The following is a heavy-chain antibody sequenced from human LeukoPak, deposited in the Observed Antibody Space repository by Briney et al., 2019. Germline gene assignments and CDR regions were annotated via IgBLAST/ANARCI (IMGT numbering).Heavy chain of an antibody. V-gene: IGHV5-51*01. CDR3: ARRQPVTAGDFDY. J-gene: IGHJ4*02. CDR2: IYPGDSDT. Sequence: GESLKISCKGFGYSFTNCWIGWVRQMPGKGLEWMGVIYPGDSDTRYSPSFQGQVTISADKSISTAYLQWSSLKASDTAMYYCARRQPVTAGDFDYWGQGTLVTVSS. CDR1: GYSFTNCW. D-gene: IGHD4-17*01.